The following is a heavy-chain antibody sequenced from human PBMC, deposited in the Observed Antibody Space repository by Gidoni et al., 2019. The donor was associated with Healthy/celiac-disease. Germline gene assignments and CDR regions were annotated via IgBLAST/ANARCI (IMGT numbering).Heavy chain of an antibody. CDR1: GCTFRRYE. CDR2: ISRSGSTI. Sequence: EVQLVESGGGLVQPGGSLRLSCAASGCTFRRYEMNGVREAPGQGLGLVSYISRSGSTIDCADSVQGRFTISRDNAKNSLYLQMNSLRAEDTAVYYCARGYCSGGSCRHKYFQHWGQGTLVTVSS. D-gene: IGHD2-15*01. V-gene: IGHV3-48*03. CDR3: ARGYCSGGSCRHKYFQH. J-gene: IGHJ1*01.